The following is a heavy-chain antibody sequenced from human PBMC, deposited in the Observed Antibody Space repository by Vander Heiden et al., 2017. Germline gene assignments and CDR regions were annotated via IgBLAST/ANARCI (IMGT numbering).Heavy chain of an antibody. J-gene: IGHJ6*02. CDR2: IIPIFGTA. D-gene: IGHD2-15*01. CDR1: GGTFSSYA. V-gene: IGHV1-69*01. Sequence: QVQLVQSGAEVKKPGSSVKVSCKASGGTFSSYAISWVRQAPGQGLEWMGGIIPIFGTANYAQKCQGRVTITADESTSTAYMELSSLRSEDTAVYYCARALLRGHYYYYYGMDVWGQGTTVTVSS. CDR3: ARALLRGHYYYYYGMDV.